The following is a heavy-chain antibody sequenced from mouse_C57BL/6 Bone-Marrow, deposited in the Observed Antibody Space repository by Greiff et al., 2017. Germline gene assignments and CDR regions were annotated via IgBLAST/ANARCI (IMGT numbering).Heavy chain of an antibody. CDR1: GYAFTNYL. CDR3: ARSLVWFAY. CDR2: INPGSGGT. Sequence: VKLQESGAELVRPGTSVKVSCKASGYAFTNYLIEWVKQRPGQGLEWIGVINPGSGGTNYNEKFKGKATLTADKSSSTAYMQLSSLTSEDSAVYFCARSLVWFAYWGQGTLVTVSA. J-gene: IGHJ3*01. V-gene: IGHV1-54*01. D-gene: IGHD4-1*01.